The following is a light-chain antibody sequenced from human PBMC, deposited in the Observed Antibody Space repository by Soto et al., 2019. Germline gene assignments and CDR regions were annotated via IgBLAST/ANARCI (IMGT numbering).Light chain of an antibody. J-gene: IGKJ5*01. V-gene: IGKV3-15*01. CDR3: QQYNNWPPKIT. CDR2: GAS. CDR1: QSVSSN. Sequence: EIVMTQSPATLSVSPGERATLSCRASQSVSSNLAWYQQKPGQAPRLLIYGASTRATGIPASFSGSGSGTEFTLTISSLQSEDFAVYYCQQYNNWPPKITFGQGARLEIQ.